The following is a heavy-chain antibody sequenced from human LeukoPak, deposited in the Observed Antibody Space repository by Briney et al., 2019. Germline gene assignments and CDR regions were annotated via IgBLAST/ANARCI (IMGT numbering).Heavy chain of an antibody. D-gene: IGHD3-10*01. V-gene: IGHV3-23*01. CDR2: ISGSGGST. Sequence: GGSLRLSCAASGFTFSSYAMSWVRQAPGKGLEWVSAISGSGGSTYYADSVKGRFTISRDNSKNTLYLQMNGLRAEDTAVYYCAKDLGTMVRGIKSYWGQGTLVTVSS. J-gene: IGHJ4*02. CDR3: AKDLGTMVRGIKSY. CDR1: GFTFSSYA.